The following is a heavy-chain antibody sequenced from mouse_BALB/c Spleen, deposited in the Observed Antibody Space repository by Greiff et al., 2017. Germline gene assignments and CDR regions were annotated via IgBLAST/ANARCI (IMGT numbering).Heavy chain of an antibody. Sequence: EVKLMESGGGLVQPGGSLKLSCAASGFTFSSYTMSWVRQTPEKRLEWVAYISNGGGSTYYPDTVKGRFTISRDNAKNTLYLQMSSLKSEDTAMYYCARHSTMITFDVWGAGTTVTVSS. V-gene: IGHV5-12-2*01. J-gene: IGHJ1*01. CDR1: GFTFSSYT. CDR3: ARHSTMITFDV. D-gene: IGHD2-4*01. CDR2: ISNGGGST.